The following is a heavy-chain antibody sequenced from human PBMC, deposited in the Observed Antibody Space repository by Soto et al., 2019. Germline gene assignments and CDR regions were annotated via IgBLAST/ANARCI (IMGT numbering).Heavy chain of an antibody. Sequence: GGSLRLSCAASGVTFDDYTLHWVRQAPGKGLEWVSLISWDGGSTYYADSVKGRFTISRDNSKNSLYLQMNSLRTEDTALYYCALSSGYDLAYYDYWGQGTLVTVSS. CDR2: ISWDGGST. CDR1: GVTFDDYT. CDR3: ALSSGYDLAYYDY. D-gene: IGHD3-22*01. J-gene: IGHJ4*02. V-gene: IGHV3-43*01.